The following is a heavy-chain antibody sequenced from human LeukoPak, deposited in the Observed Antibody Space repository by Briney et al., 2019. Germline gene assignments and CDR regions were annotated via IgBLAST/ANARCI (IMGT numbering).Heavy chain of an antibody. Sequence: GGSLRLSCAASGFTFSSFALSWVRQAPGKGLEWVSSISGSGGSTSYADSVKGRFTVSRDNSKNTLYLQMISLRAEDTALYYCAKCVTGWPNWFDPWGQGTLVTVSS. CDR3: AKCVTGWPNWFDP. CDR2: ISGSGGST. V-gene: IGHV3-23*01. D-gene: IGHD6-19*01. J-gene: IGHJ5*02. CDR1: GFTFSSFA.